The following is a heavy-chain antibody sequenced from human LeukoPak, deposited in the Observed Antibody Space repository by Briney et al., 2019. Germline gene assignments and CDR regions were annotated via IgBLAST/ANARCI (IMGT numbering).Heavy chain of an antibody. CDR3: APRVVGSAPFDY. V-gene: IGHV3-30*02. CDR2: IRYDGTNK. D-gene: IGHD2-15*01. CDR1: GFTFSNHG. J-gene: IGHJ4*02. Sequence: GGSLRLSCAASGFTFSNHGMNWVRQAPGKGLEWVAFIRYDGTNKYYADSVKGRFTISRDNSKNTLYLQMNSLRTEDTAVYYCAPRVVGSAPFDYWGQGTLVTVSS.